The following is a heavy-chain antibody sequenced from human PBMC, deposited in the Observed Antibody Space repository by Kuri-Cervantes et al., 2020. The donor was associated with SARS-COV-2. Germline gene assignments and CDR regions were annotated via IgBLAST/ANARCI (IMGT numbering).Heavy chain of an antibody. D-gene: IGHD3/OR15-3a*01. J-gene: IGHJ4*02. CDR1: GFTFSSYW. Sequence: GGSLRLSCAASGFTFSSYWMHWVRQAPGKGLVWVSRINSDGSSTSYADSVKGRYIISRDNAKKSLLLQMNSLRPEDTAVYYCARGYDFWNGYYDYWGQGTLVTVSS. CDR3: ARGYDFWNGYYDY. V-gene: IGHV3-74*01. CDR2: INSDGSST.